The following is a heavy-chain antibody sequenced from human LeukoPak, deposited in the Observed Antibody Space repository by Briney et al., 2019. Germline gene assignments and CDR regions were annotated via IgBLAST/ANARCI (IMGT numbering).Heavy chain of an antibody. CDR1: GGTFRSSA. V-gene: IGHV1-69*13. J-gene: IGHJ4*02. CDR3: ARMQGYAYSDY. D-gene: IGHD2-15*01. CDR2: TIPFYGAT. Sequence: ASVKVSCTVSGGTFRSSATNWVRQAPGQGLEWMGGTIPFYGATNYAQKFQGRVTITADESTGTVYMELRRLRSEDTAVYYCARMQGYAYSDYWGQGTLVTVSS.